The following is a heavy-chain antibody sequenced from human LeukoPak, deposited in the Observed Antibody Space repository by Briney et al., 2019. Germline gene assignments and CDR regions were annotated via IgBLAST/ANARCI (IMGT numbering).Heavy chain of an antibody. CDR2: ISGSGGST. V-gene: IGHV3-23*01. CDR1: GFTFSSYA. CDR3: ARDRGYSYDY. Sequence: GGSLRLSCAASGFTFSSYAMSWVRQAPGKGLEWVSGISGSGGSTYYADSVKGRFTISRDNAKNTLYLQMNSLRAEDTAVYYCARDRGYSYDYWGQGTLVTVSS. D-gene: IGHD5-18*01. J-gene: IGHJ4*02.